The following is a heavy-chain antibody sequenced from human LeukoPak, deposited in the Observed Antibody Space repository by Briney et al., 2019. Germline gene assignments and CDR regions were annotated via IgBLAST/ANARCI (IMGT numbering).Heavy chain of an antibody. CDR1: GFTFSSYW. V-gene: IGHV3-53*01. D-gene: IGHD1-26*01. Sequence: PGGSLRLSCAASGFTFSSYWMHWVRQAPGKGLEWVSVIYSGGSTYYADSVKGRFTISRDNSKNTLYLQMNSLRAEDTAVYYCARDLPLSAWGQGTLVTVSS. J-gene: IGHJ5*02. CDR3: ARDLPLSA. CDR2: IYSGGST.